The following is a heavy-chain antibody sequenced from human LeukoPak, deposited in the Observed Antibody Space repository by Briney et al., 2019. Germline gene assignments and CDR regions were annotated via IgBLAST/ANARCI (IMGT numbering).Heavy chain of an antibody. V-gene: IGHV4-34*01. D-gene: IGHD7-27*01. Sequence: PSETLSLTCAVYGGSFSDYYWTWIRQPPGKGLEWIGEINHSGSTNYNPSLKSRVTISVDTSKNQFSLKLSSVTAADTAVYYCARGSSLGIKGRTWFDPWGQGTLVTVSS. CDR3: ARGSSLGIKGRTWFDP. CDR2: INHSGST. CDR1: GGSFSDYY. J-gene: IGHJ5*02.